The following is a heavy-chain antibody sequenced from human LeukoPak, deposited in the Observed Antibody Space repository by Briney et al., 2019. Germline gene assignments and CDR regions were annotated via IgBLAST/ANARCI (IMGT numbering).Heavy chain of an antibody. CDR2: ISSSGST. D-gene: IGHD3-22*01. CDR3: ARGPYSYDSSGAFDI. V-gene: IGHV4-4*07. J-gene: IGHJ3*02. CDR1: GGSISSYY. Sequence: PSETLSLTCIVSGGSISSYYWSWIRQPAGKGLEWIGRISSSGSTNYNPSLKSRVTISVDTSKNQFSLKLSSVTAADTAVYFCARGPYSYDSSGAFDIWGQGTMVTVSS.